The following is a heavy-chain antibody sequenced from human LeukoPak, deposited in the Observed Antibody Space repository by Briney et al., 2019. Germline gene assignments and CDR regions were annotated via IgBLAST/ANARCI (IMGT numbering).Heavy chain of an antibody. Sequence: PGRSLRLSCAASGFTFSSYAMHWVRQAPGKGLEWEAVISYDGSNKYYADSVKGRFTISRDNSKNTLYLQMNSLRAEDTAVYYCAREPPSSSSWYREPSFDYWGQGTLVTVSS. CDR3: AREPPSSSSWYREPSFDY. D-gene: IGHD6-13*01. V-gene: IGHV3-30*04. CDR2: ISYDGSNK. CDR1: GFTFSSYA. J-gene: IGHJ4*02.